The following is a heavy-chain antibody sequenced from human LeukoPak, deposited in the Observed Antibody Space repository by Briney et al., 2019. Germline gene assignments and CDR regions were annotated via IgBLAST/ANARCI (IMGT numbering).Heavy chain of an antibody. D-gene: IGHD5-24*01. Sequence: WASVKLSCKASGYTFRQYSISWVRQAPGKGFEWMGWVSPSHTTRVYAQEFQGRVTMIADTNTNTVSMELRSLRFDDTAVYFCARDYILPLETDNGDGFAIWGQGTVVTVSS. CDR3: ARDYILPLETDNGDGFAI. CDR2: VSPSHTTR. V-gene: IGHV1-18*01. J-gene: IGHJ3*01. CDR1: GYTFRQYS.